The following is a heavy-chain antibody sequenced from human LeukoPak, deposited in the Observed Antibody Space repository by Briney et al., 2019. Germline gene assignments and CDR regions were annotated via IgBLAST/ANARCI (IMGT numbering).Heavy chain of an antibody. CDR2: INPSGGST. CDR1: GYSFTNYY. V-gene: IGHV1-46*01. J-gene: IGHJ4*02. Sequence: ASVKVSCKASGYSFTNYYMHWVRQAPGQGLEWTGIINPSGGSTSYAQKFQGRVTMTRDTSTSTVYMELSSLRSEDTAVYYCARDQEGFDYWGQGTLVTVSS. CDR3: ARDQEGFDY.